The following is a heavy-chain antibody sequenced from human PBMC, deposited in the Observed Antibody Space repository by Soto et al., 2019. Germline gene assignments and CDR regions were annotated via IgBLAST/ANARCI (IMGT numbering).Heavy chain of an antibody. CDR1: GLTFSDYY. CDR3: AREYPLYYDFWSGSVFDP. Sequence: PRLSCAASGLTFSDYYMSWIRQAPGKGLEWVSYISSSGSTIYYADSVKGRFTISRDNAKNSLYLQMNSLRAEDTAVYYCAREYPLYYDFWSGSVFDPWGQGTLVTVSS. J-gene: IGHJ5*02. D-gene: IGHD3-3*01. V-gene: IGHV3-11*01. CDR2: ISSSGSTI.